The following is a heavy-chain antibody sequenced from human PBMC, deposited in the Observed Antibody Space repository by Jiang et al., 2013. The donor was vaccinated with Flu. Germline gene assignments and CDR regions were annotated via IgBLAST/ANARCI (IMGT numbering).Heavy chain of an antibody. CDR2: ISAYNGNT. CDR3: ARATGYCSGGSCQNLKHWFDP. CDR1: GYTFTSYG. V-gene: IGHV1-18*01. D-gene: IGHD2-15*01. J-gene: IGHJ5*02. Sequence: GAEVKKPGASVKVSCKASGYTFTSYGISWVRQAPGQGLEWMGWISAYNGNTNYAQKLQGRVTMTTDTSTSTAYMELRSLRSDDTAVYYCARATGYCSGGSCQNLKHWFDPWGQGTLVTVSS.